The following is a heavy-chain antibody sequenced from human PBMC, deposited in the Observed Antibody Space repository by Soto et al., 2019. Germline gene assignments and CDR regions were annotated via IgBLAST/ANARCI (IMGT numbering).Heavy chain of an antibody. CDR3: ARDRPGYSSSWYSPGWFDP. V-gene: IGHV3-33*01. CDR1: GFTFSSYG. J-gene: IGHJ5*02. CDR2: IWYDGSNT. Sequence: PGVSLRLSCAASGFTFSSYGMHWVRQAPGKGLEWLAAIWYDGSNTYYAYSVKGRFTISRDNAKNSLYLQMNSLRAEDTAVYYCARDRPGYSSSWYSPGWFDPWGQGTLVTVSS. D-gene: IGHD6-13*01.